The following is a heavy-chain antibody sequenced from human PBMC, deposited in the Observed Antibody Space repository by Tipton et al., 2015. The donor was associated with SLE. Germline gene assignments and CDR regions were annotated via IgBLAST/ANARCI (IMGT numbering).Heavy chain of an antibody. CDR2: IHYRGST. CDR1: GGSISGYY. CDR3: ARDRYCGGGSCFDWFFDL. J-gene: IGHJ2*01. V-gene: IGHV4-59*01. Sequence: LRLSCTVSGGSISGYYWSWVRQPPGQGLEWIGYIHYRGSTNYNPSLKSRVTISLDTSENQFSLKLSSVTAADTAVYYCARDRYCGGGSCFDWFFDLWGRGTLVTVSS. D-gene: IGHD2-15*01.